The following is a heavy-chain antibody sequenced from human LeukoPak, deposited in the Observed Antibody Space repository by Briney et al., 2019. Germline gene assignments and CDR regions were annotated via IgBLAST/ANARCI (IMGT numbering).Heavy chain of an antibody. CDR1: GGTFSSYA. J-gene: IGHJ4*02. V-gene: IGHV1-69*01. CDR2: IIPIFGTA. CDR3: ARVGVYGDYSIDY. Sequence: SVKVSCRASGGTFSSYAISWVRQAPGQGLEWMGGIIPIFGTANYAQKFQGRDTITADESTSTAYMELSSLRSEDTAVYYCARVGVYGDYSIDYWGQGTLVTVSS. D-gene: IGHD4-17*01.